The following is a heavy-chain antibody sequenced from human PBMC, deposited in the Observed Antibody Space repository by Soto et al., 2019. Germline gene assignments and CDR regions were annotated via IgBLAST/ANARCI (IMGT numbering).Heavy chain of an antibody. J-gene: IGHJ6*03. CDR3: AKDGHRQDWYYHMDV. CDR2: IDAGGGAT. CDR1: GFTFSDHA. D-gene: IGHD2-15*01. V-gene: IGHV3-23*01. Sequence: EEQLLESGGDLVQPGGSLRLSCAASGFTFSDHAMTWVRQAPGKGLQWVSTIDAGGGATWDAGSVRGRFTISRDNSKNALSLQMNNLRPEDTAVYYCAKDGHRQDWYYHMDVWGKGTTVTVSS.